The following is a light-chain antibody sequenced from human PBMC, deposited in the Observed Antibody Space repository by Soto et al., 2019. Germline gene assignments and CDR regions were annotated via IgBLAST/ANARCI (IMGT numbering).Light chain of an antibody. J-gene: IGLJ2*01. Sequence: QSVLTQPPSASGTPGQRVTISCSGSGSSIGTNTVNWYRQLPGTAPKLLIYGNNQRPSGVPDRFSGSKSGTSASLAIRGLQSEYEAEYYCAAWDGSLNNVLFGGGTKLTVL. CDR3: AAWDGSLNNVL. CDR2: GNN. V-gene: IGLV1-44*01. CDR1: GSSIGTNT.